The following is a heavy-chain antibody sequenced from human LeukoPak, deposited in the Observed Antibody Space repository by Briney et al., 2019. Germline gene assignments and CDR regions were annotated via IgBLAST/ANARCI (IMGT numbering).Heavy chain of an antibody. J-gene: IGHJ4*02. CDR3: AKDHMSSPVTYGYSFDS. CDR1: GFAFNIYA. Sequence: GGSLRLSCAASGFAFNIYAMNWVRQAPGKGLEWVAAISGSGVSTRDADSVKGRFTISRDNSKNTLYLQMSSLRAEDTAVYYCAKDHMSSPVTYGYSFDSWGQGTLVTVSS. CDR2: ISGSGVST. V-gene: IGHV3-23*01. D-gene: IGHD5-18*01.